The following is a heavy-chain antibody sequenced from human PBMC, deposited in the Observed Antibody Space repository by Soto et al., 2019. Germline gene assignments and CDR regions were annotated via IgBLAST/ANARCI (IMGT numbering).Heavy chain of an antibody. CDR2: IIPSYGTP. J-gene: IGHJ6*02. Sequence: QVQLVQSGAEVKKPGSSVRVSCKASGGTFTDFAFSWVRQAPGQGFEWLGGIIPSYGTPNYAQKYQGDVTITADISTSTAYLELTSLTSEDTAVYYCAREEVAACRGQSCYAYNSWRGHFYFYGMDFWGQGTSVTVS. D-gene: IGHD5-12*01. CDR3: AREEVAACRGQSCYAYNSWRGHFYFYGMDF. CDR1: GGTFTDFA. V-gene: IGHV1-69*06.